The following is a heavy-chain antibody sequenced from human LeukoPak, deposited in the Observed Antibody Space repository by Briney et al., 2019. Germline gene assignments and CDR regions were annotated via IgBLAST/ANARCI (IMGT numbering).Heavy chain of an antibody. J-gene: IGHJ4*02. D-gene: IGHD6-19*01. CDR2: IWYDGSNK. CDR1: GFAFSSYG. Sequence: GGSVRLSCAVSGFAFSSYGMHWVRQAPGKGLEWVAIIWYDGSNKYYGDSVKGRFTISRDNSKNTLYLQMNSLRAEDTAVYYCTILAVASDFDYWGQGTLVTVSS. CDR3: TILAVASDFDY. V-gene: IGHV3-33*01.